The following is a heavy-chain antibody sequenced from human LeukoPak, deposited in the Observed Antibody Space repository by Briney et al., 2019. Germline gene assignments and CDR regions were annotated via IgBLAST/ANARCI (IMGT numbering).Heavy chain of an antibody. J-gene: IGHJ4*02. V-gene: IGHV4-34*01. Sequence: PSETLSLTCAVFGGSFSDYDWTWIRQPPGKGLEWIGEVHHSGRTNYKSSLQSRLTISVDTSERQFSLKLSSVTAADTAIYYCARGIVLTGYASFDYWSLGALVTVSS. D-gene: IGHD2-8*01. CDR2: VHHSGRT. CDR3: ARGIVLTGYASFDY. CDR1: GGSFSDYD.